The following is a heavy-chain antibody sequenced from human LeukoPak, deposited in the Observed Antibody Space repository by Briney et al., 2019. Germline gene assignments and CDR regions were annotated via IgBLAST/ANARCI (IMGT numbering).Heavy chain of an antibody. CDR2: IIPVFGTV. CDR1: SDTFTIFA. CDR3: ARDPRIVRATTSPPL. V-gene: IGHV1-69*15. D-gene: IGHD1-26*01. Sequence: ASVNVSCKTSSDTFTIFAITWVRQAPGQGFEWMGTIIPVFGTVNYAQKFQGRVTITADESTSTAYMDLSSLRSDDTAVYYCARDPRIVRATTSPPLWGRGTLVTVSS. J-gene: IGHJ4*02.